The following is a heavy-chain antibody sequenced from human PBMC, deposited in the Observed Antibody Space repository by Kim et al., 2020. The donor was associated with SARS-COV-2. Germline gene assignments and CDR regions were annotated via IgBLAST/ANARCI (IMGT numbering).Heavy chain of an antibody. CDR2: INSVGDNT. D-gene: IGHD6-19*01. J-gene: IGHJ4*02. Sequence: GGSLRLSCVVSGFTFSSYAMSWVRQAPGKGLEWVSTINSVGDNTYYLDSVKGRFTISRDNSKNTLSLQMNSLRAEDTALYYCAKDHARGWYGFNGDYWGQGTLVTVSS. CDR3: AKDHARGWYGFNGDY. V-gene: IGHV3-23*01. CDR1: GFTFSSYA.